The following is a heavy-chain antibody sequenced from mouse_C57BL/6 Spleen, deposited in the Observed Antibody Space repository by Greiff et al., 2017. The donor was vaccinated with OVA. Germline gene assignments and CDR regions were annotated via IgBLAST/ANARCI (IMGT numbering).Heavy chain of an antibody. CDR1: GYTFTSYW. Sequence: QVQLQQSGAELVKPGASVKLSCKASGYTFTSYWMHWVKQRPGQGLEWIGMIHPNSGSTNYNEKFKSKATLTVDKSSSTAYMQLSSLTSEDSAVYYCAREGDGYDDDDVGFAYWGQGTLVTVSA. CDR3: AREGDGYDDDDVGFAY. J-gene: IGHJ3*01. V-gene: IGHV1-64*01. CDR2: IHPNSGST. D-gene: IGHD2-2*01.